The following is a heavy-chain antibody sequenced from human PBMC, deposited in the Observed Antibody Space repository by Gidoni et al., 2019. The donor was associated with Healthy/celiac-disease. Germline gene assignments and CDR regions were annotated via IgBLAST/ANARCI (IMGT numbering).Heavy chain of an antibody. Sequence: EVQLVESGGGLVKPGGSLRLSCAAVGFTFSNAWISWVRQAQGKGLEWGGRIKSKTDGGTTDYAAPVKGRFTISRDDSKNTLYLQMNSLKTEDTAVYYCTTAPPSPRGFLELYDAFDIWGQGTMVTVSS. V-gene: IGHV3-15*01. CDR2: IKSKTDGGTT. CDR3: TTAPPSPRGFLELYDAFDI. CDR1: GFTFSNAW. J-gene: IGHJ3*02. D-gene: IGHD3-3*01.